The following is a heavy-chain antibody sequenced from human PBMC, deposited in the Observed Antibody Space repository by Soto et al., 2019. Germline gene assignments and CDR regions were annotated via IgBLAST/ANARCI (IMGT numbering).Heavy chain of an antibody. CDR2: ISYSGST. CDR3: ARGTRATQYYYYCYGMDV. CDR1: GGSISTYY. V-gene: IGHV4-59*01. J-gene: IGHJ6*02. Sequence: SETLSLTCTVSGGSISTYYWTWIRQPPGKGLEWIGYISYSGSTNYNPSLKSRLTISLNTSKKHFSLKLSSVTAADTAVYYCARGTRATQYYYYCYGMDVWGQGTTVSVSS.